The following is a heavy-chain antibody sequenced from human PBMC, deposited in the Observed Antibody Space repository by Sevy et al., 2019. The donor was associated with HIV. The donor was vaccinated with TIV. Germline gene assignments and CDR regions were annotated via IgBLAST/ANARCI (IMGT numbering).Heavy chain of an antibody. CDR2: ISSSGSNI. D-gene: IGHD3-10*01. J-gene: IGHJ5*01. CDR1: GFTFSSYS. V-gene: IGHV3-21*01. CDR3: SRLGVLGWIEC. Sequence: GGSLRLSCAASGFTFSSYSMNWVRQAPGKGLEWVSSISSSGSNIYYADSVKGRFTISRENAQNTLYLEMNSLSAEDTAVYYYSRLGVLGWIECWGQGTLVTVSS.